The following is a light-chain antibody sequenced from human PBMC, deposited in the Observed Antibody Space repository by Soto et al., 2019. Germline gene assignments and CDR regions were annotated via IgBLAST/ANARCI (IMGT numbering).Light chain of an antibody. CDR2: GVS. CDR1: QSVGSTF. Sequence: EIVLTQSPGTLSLSPGERATLSYRASQSVGSTFLAWYQQKPGQAPRLLIYGVSTRATGIPDRFSGSWSGTDFTLSISRLEPEDFAVYYCGQFVSSPPRTFGQGTKVDIK. CDR3: GQFVSSPPRT. V-gene: IGKV3-20*01. J-gene: IGKJ1*01.